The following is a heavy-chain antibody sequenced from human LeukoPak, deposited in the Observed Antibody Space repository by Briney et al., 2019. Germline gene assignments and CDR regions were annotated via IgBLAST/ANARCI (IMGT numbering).Heavy chain of an antibody. V-gene: IGHV3-9*03. CDR3: AKDSSSGSLDY. Sequence: QPGRSLRLSCAASGFTFDDYAMHWVRQAPGKGLEWVSGISWNGGSIGYADSVKGRFTISRDNAKNSLYLQMNSLRAEDMALYYCAKDSSSGSLDYWGQGTLVTVSS. CDR1: GFTFDDYA. J-gene: IGHJ4*02. D-gene: IGHD3-22*01. CDR2: ISWNGGSI.